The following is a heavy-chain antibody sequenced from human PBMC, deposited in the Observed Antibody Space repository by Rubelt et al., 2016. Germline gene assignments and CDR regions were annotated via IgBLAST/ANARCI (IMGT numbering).Heavy chain of an antibody. Sequence: SGSTYYNPSLKSRVTISVDTSKNQFSLKLSSVTAADTAVYYCARDLTVTTNNWFDPWGQGTLVTVSS. J-gene: IGHJ5*02. D-gene: IGHD4-11*01. CDR3: ARDLTVTTNNWFDP. V-gene: IGHV4-39*07. CDR2: SGST.